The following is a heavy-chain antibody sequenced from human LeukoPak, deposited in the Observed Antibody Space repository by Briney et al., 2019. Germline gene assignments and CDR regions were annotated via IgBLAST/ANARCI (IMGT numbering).Heavy chain of an antibody. J-gene: IGHJ4*02. CDR1: GSSISSSSYY. V-gene: IGHV4-39*01. CDR2: IYYSGST. CDR3: ARVGKGQLGYYFDY. D-gene: IGHD6-6*01. Sequence: LSLTCTVSGSSISSSSYYWGWIRQPPGRGLEWIGSIYYSGSTYYNPSLKSRVTISVDTSKNQFSLKLSSVTAADTAVYYCARVGKGQLGYYFDYWGQGTLVTVSS.